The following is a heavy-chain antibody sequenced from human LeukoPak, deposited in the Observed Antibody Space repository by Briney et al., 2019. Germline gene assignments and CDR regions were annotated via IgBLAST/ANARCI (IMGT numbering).Heavy chain of an antibody. V-gene: IGHV3-48*03. CDR2: ISSSGSTI. J-gene: IGHJ4*02. Sequence: HTGGSLRLSCAASGFTFSSYEMNWVRQAPGKGLEWVSYISSSGSTIYYADSVKGRFTNSRDNAKNSLYLQMNSLRAEDTAVYYCARDSSSWPYYFDYWGQGTLVTVSS. D-gene: IGHD6-13*01. CDR3: ARDSSSWPYYFDY. CDR1: GFTFSSYE.